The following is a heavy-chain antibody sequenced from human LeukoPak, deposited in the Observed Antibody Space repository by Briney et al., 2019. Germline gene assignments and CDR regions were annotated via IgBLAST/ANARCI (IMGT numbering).Heavy chain of an antibody. V-gene: IGHV4-4*07. CDR3: AREGIVGAKDAFDI. CDR2: IYTSGST. CDR1: GGSISSYY. D-gene: IGHD1-26*01. J-gene: IGHJ3*02. Sequence: PSETLSLTCTVSGGSISSYYWSWIRQPAGKGLEWIGRIYTSGSTNYNPSLKSRVTMSVDTSKNQLSLKLSSVTAADTAVYYCAREGIVGAKDAFDIWGQGTMVTVSS.